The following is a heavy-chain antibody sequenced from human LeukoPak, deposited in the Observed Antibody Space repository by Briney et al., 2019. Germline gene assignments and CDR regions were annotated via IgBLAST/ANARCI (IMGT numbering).Heavy chain of an antibody. CDR2: ISYDGSNK. Sequence: GGSLRLSCAASGFTFSSHAMHWVRQAPGKGLEWVAVISYDGSNKYYADSVKGRFTISRDNSKNTLYLQMNSLRAEDTAVYYCAREGTYYYGSGSYTTRDYYFDYWGQGTLVTVSS. V-gene: IGHV3-30-3*01. D-gene: IGHD3-10*01. CDR3: AREGTYYYGSGSYTTRDYYFDY. J-gene: IGHJ4*02. CDR1: GFTFSSHA.